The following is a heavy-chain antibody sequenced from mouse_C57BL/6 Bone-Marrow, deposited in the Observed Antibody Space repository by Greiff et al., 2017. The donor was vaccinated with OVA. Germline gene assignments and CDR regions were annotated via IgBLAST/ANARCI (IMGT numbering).Heavy chain of an antibody. D-gene: IGHD1-1*01. J-gene: IGHJ4*01. CDR3: AREAYYGSSPLYAMDY. V-gene: IGHV1-50*01. Sequence: QVQLQQPGAELVKPGASVKLSCKASGYTFTSYWMQWVKQRPGQGLEWIGEIDPSDSYTNYNQKFKGKATLTVDTSSSTAYMQLSSLTSEDSAVYYCAREAYYGSSPLYAMDYWGQGTSVTVSS. CDR1: GYTFTSYW. CDR2: IDPSDSYT.